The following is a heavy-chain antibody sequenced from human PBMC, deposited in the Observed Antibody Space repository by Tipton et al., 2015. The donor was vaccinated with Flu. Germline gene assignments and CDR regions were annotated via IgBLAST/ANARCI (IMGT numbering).Heavy chain of an antibody. CDR3: ARRDFSNYVSDPKNWFDP. J-gene: IGHJ5*02. D-gene: IGHD4-11*01. CDR1: GDSIRSSNYY. Sequence: TLSLTCGVSGDSIRSSNYYWGWIRQPPGRGLEWIGNINHNGNTYHNPSLKSRVIMSVDTSRNQFSLKLSSVTAADTAVYYCARRDFSNYVSDPKNWFDPWGQGTLVTVSS. CDR2: INHNGNT. V-gene: IGHV4-38-2*01.